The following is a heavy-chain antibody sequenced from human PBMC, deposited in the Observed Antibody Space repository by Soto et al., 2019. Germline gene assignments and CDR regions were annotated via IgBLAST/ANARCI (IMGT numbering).Heavy chain of an antibody. CDR3: AKDVSNSMRTDY. V-gene: IGHV3-30*18. J-gene: IGHJ4*02. Sequence: QVQLVESGGGVVQPGRSLRLSCAASGFSFSNFGMHWARQASGKGLEWVALISGDGGLKFYAESVKGRFTISRDNFKDTLYLQMSSLRAEDTAVYYCAKDVSNSMRTDYWGQGTLVTVSS. CDR1: GFSFSNFG. D-gene: IGHD7-27*01. CDR2: ISGDGGLK.